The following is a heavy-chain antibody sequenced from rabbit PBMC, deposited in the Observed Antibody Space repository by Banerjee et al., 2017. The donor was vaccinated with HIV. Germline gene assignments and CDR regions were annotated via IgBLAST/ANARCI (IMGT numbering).Heavy chain of an antibody. J-gene: IGHJ4*01. CDR2: IYNGDGST. CDR1: GFSFSSSYW. Sequence: QSLEESGGDLVKPGASLTLTCTASGFSFSSSYWICWVRQAPGKGPEWIGCIYNGDGSTYYATWVNGRFTISKTSSTTVTLQMTSLTAADTATYFCARSDPGYAVYGYATLNLWGPGTLVTVS. V-gene: IGHV1S40*01. D-gene: IGHD6-1*01. CDR3: ARSDPGYAVYGYATLNL.